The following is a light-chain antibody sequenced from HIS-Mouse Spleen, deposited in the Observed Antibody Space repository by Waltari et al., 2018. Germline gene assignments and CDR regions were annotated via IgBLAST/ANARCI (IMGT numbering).Light chain of an antibody. J-gene: IGLJ2*01. CDR3: YSTDSSGNHRV. CDR1: ALPKKY. V-gene: IGLV3-10*01. CDR2: EDS. Sequence: SYELTQPPSVSVSPGQTARITCSGDALPKKYAYWDQQKSGQAPVLVLYEDSKRPSGIPERFYGASSGTLATLTISGAQVEDEADYYCYSTDSSGNHRVFGGGTKLTVL.